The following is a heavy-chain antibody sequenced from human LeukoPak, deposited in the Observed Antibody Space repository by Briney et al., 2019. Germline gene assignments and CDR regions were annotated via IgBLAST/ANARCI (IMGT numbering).Heavy chain of an antibody. CDR2: IYYSGST. CDR3: AGDPVGPSNYPDWYFDL. V-gene: IGHV4-34*01. D-gene: IGHD4-11*01. J-gene: IGHJ2*01. Sequence: PSETLSLTCAVYGGSFSGYYWSWIRQPPGKGLEWIGSIYYSGSTYYNPSLKSRVTISVDTSKNQFSLKLSSVTAADTAVYYCAGDPVGPSNYPDWYFDLWGRGTLVTVSS. CDR1: GGSFSGYY.